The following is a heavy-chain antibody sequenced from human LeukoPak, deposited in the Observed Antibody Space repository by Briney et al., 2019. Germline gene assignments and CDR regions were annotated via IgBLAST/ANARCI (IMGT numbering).Heavy chain of an antibody. V-gene: IGHV1-2*02. Sequence: ASVKVSCKASGYTFTDYYVHWVRQAPGQGREGMGWINPNSGDTNYALKFQGRVTMTRDTSISTAYMELSRLKSDDTAVYYCARRDFWRGFDYWGQGSLVTVSS. J-gene: IGHJ4*02. CDR1: GYTFTDYY. D-gene: IGHD3-3*01. CDR3: ARRDFWRGFDY. CDR2: INPNSGDT.